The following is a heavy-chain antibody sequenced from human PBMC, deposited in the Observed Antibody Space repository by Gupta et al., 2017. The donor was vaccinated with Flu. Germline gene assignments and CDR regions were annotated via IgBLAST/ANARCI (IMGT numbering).Heavy chain of an antibody. V-gene: IGHV3-64D*06. CDR2: ISSNGGST. J-gene: IGHJ4*02. Sequence: EVQLVESGGGLVQPGGSLRLSCSGSGFTFSSYAMHWVRKAPGKGLEYVSAISSNGGSTYYADSVKGRFTISRDNSKNTLYLQMSSLRAEDTAVYYCVTPESSDTAMPTDFDYWGQGTLVTVSS. CDR1: GFTFSSYA. D-gene: IGHD5-18*01. CDR3: VTPESSDTAMPTDFDY.